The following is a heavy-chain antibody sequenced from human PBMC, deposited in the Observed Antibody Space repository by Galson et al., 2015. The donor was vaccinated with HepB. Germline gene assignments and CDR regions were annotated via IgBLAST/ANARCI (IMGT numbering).Heavy chain of an antibody. V-gene: IGHV1-2*02. CDR1: GYTFTGYY. J-gene: IGHJ4*02. Sequence: SVKVSCKASGYTFTGYYMHWVRQAPGQGLEWMGWINPNSGGTNYAQKFQGRVTMTRDTSISTAYMELSRLRSDDTAVYYCARAAPESAGTGPGIYYFDYWGQGTLVTVSS. CDR2: INPNSGGT. D-gene: IGHD1-7*01. CDR3: ARAAPESAGTGPGIYYFDY.